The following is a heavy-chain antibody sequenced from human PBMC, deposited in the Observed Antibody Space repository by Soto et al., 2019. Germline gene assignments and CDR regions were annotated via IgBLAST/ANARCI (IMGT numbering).Heavy chain of an antibody. CDR1: GYSIDSGYY. J-gene: IGHJ5*02. V-gene: IGHV4-38-2*02. Sequence: QVQLQESGPGLVKSSETLFLTCSVSGYSIDSGYYWGWMRQPPGKGLEWLASIYYTGNSYYNPSRKRRVSISVDTSKNQFSLSLTSPTSADTAVYYWVIVARSDGPDKPWGHGTVVTVAS. CDR2: IYYTGNS. CDR3: VIVARSDGPDKP.